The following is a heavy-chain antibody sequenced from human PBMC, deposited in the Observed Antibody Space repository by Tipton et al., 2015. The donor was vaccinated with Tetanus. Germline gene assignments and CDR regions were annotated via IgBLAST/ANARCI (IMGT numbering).Heavy chain of an antibody. D-gene: IGHD6-6*01. V-gene: IGHV4-31*02. CDR2: VYYSGDT. CDR3: ARDQGGGRVVRLNWFDP. Sequence: LRLSCTVSGGSINSGGHFWNWLRQSPGKGLEWIGYVYYSGDTYYNPSLKSRVTISVDTSKNQFSLDLYSVTAADTAVYYCARDQGGGRVVRLNWFDPWGQGTLVTVSS. J-gene: IGHJ5*02. CDR1: GGSINSGGHF.